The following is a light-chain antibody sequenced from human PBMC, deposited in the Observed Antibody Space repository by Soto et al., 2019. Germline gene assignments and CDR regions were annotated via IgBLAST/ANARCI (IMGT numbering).Light chain of an antibody. CDR3: LQHNNSPLT. Sequence: IQLTQSPSSLSASVADRVTITCQASQDIGHYLNWYQQKAGKAPKLLIYDVSNLETGVPSRFSGGGSGTEFTLTISSLQPEDFATYYCLQHNNSPLTFGGGTKVDIK. CDR2: DVS. V-gene: IGKV1-33*01. J-gene: IGKJ4*01. CDR1: QDIGHY.